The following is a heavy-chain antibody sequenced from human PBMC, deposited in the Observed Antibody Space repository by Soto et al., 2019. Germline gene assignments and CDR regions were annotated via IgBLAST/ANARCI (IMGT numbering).Heavy chain of an antibody. Sequence: AGSLRLSCAASGFTFSSYAMSWVRQAPGKGLEWVSAISGSGGSTYYADSVKGRFTISRDNSKNTVYLQMNSLRAEDTAVYYCAKCLVSIAARPWFGAFDIWGRGTMVTVSS. J-gene: IGHJ3*02. CDR2: ISGSGGST. CDR1: GFTFSSYA. V-gene: IGHV3-23*01. CDR3: AKCLVSIAARPWFGAFDI. D-gene: IGHD6-6*01.